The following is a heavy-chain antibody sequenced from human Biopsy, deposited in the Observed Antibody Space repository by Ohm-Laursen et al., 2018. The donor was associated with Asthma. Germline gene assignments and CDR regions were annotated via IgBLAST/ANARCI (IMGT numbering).Heavy chain of an antibody. Sequence: SDTLSLTCTVSGGSINNFYWSWIRQPPGKGLESIGYVYYSGSTNYNPSLKSRVTISIDASKNQFSLKLTSVTAADTAVYYCARGVDRVTGLLDHFDSWGQGTRVTVSS. D-gene: IGHD2-21*02. V-gene: IGHV4-59*07. CDR2: VYYSGST. CDR3: ARGVDRVTGLLDHFDS. CDR1: GGSINNFY. J-gene: IGHJ4*02.